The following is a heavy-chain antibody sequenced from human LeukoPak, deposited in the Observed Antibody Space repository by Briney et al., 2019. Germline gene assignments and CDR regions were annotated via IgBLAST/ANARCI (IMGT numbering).Heavy chain of an antibody. CDR1: GFIFSTYA. J-gene: IGHJ4*02. D-gene: IGHD4/OR15-4a*01. CDR3: AGAKAGDYGQPGDF. V-gene: IGHV3-64*01. Sequence: GGSLRLSCAASGFIFSTYAMHWVRQAPGKGLEYVSTISSNGGTTYYANSVKGRFTISRDNSKNTLYLQMGSLRTEDMALYYCAGAKAGDYGQPGDFWGQGTLVTVSS. CDR2: ISSNGGTT.